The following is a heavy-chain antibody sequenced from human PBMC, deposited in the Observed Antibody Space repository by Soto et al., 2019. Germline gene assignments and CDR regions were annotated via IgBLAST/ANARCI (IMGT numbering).Heavy chain of an antibody. V-gene: IGHV5-51*01. CDR1: GYTFTSNG. Sequence: GESLKISCKVSGYTFTSNGIAWVRQMPGKSLEWMGIIYPGDSDIRYSPSFEGRVTISADKSLSTAYLQLTSLKASDTAIYYCARSQALDNWGHGTLVTVS. J-gene: IGHJ4*01. CDR3: ARSQALDN. CDR2: IYPGDSDI.